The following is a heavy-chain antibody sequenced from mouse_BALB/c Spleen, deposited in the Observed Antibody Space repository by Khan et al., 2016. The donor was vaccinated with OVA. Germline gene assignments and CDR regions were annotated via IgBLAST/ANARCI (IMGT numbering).Heavy chain of an antibody. CDR1: GYTFTNYG. V-gene: IGHV9-3-1*01. D-gene: IGHD2-1*01. CDR3: ARDGNYGDVDV. J-gene: IGHJ1*01. CDR2: INTYTGEP. Sequence: QIQLVQSGPELKKPGETVKISCKASGYTFTNYGMNWVKQAPGKGLKWMGWINTYTGEPTYADDFKGRFAFSLETSASTAYLQLNNLKKEDTATYFCARDGNYGDVDVWGAGTTVTVSA.